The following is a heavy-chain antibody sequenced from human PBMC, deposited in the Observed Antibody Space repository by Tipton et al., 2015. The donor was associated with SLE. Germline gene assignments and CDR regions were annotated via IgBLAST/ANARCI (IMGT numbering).Heavy chain of an antibody. CDR2: ISVYNGNT. D-gene: IGHD1-26*01. V-gene: IGHV1-18*01. CDR3: ARWEVLDWYFDL. J-gene: IGHJ2*01. Sequence: QSGPEVKEPGASVKVSRKASDYNFPRSGITWVRQAPGQGLEWVGWISVYNGNTNYAQDLQGRVTMTRDTATSTAYMELRSLRSDDTAVYYCARWEVLDWYFDLWGRGTLVTISS. CDR1: DYNFPRSG.